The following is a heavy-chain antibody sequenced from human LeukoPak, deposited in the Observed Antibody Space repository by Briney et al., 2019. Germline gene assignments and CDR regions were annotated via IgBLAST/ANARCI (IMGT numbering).Heavy chain of an antibody. CDR1: GGSISTYF. Sequence: SETLSLTCTVSGGSISTYFWSWIRQPPGKALEWIGYIYYSGSTNYNPSLKSRVTISVDTSKNQFSLKLSSVTAADTAVYYCARGPSIAVAGSWTGYYFDYWGQGTLVTVSS. D-gene: IGHD6-19*01. CDR2: IYYSGST. V-gene: IGHV4-59*01. J-gene: IGHJ4*02. CDR3: ARGPSIAVAGSWTGYYFDY.